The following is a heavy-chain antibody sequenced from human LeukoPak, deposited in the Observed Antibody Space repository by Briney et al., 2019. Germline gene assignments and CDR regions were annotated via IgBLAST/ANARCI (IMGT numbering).Heavy chain of an antibody. CDR3: AKPITISGATDAFDI. D-gene: IGHD3-3*01. Sequence: PGGSLRLSCVASGFTFNSYWMNWVRQAPGKGLERVANIKQDGSEKYYVDSVKGRFTISRDNAKNSLYLQMNSLRAEDTAVYYCAKPITISGATDAFDIWGQGTMVTVSS. CDR2: IKQDGSEK. CDR1: GFTFNSYW. J-gene: IGHJ3*02. V-gene: IGHV3-7*01.